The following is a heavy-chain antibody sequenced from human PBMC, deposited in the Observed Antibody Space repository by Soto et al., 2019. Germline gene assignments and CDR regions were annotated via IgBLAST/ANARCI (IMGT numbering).Heavy chain of an antibody. V-gene: IGHV4-39*01. CDR2: IYYSGST. D-gene: IGHD2-15*01. J-gene: IGHJ4*02. CDR1: GGSISSSSYY. Sequence: SETLSLTCTVSGGSISSSSYYWGWIRQPPGKGLEWIGSIYYSGSTYYNPSLKSRVTISVDTSKNQFSLKLSSVTAADTAVYYCARLGYCSGGSCYPIDYWGQGTLVTVSS. CDR3: ARLGYCSGGSCYPIDY.